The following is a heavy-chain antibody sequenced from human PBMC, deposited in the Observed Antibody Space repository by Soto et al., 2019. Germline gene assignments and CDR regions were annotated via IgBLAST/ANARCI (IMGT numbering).Heavy chain of an antibody. CDR1: GFIFEDYD. CDR3: VKKSCSHTRCYTGWFFDL. Sequence: EVQLVQSGGGLAHPGGSLRLSCEASGFIFEDYDMHWVRQPPGKGLQWVSGISWNSGDKDYGDSVKGRFTISRDNAKNSLALQMSSLRVEDTATYYCVKKSCSHTRCYTGWFFDLWGRGTLVTVSS. J-gene: IGHJ2*01. CDR2: ISWNSGDK. V-gene: IGHV3-9*01. D-gene: IGHD2-15*01.